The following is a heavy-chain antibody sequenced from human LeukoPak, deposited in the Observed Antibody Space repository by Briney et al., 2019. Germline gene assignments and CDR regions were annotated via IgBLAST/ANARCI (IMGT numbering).Heavy chain of an antibody. CDR2: IKSKTDGGTT. CDR3: AKDLPDYGDYVEGY. CDR1: GFTFSNAW. Sequence: GGSLRLSCAASGFTFSNAWMSWVRQAPGKGLEWVGRIKSKTDGGTTDYAAPVKGRFTISRDDSKNTLYLQMNSLKTEDTAVYYCAKDLPDYGDYVEGYWGQGTLVTVSS. D-gene: IGHD4-17*01. J-gene: IGHJ4*02. V-gene: IGHV3-15*01.